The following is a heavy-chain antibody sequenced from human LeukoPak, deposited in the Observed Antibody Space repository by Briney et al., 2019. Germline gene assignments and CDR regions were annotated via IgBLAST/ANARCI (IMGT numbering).Heavy chain of an antibody. CDR3: ARDFRYCSSTSCYDWFDP. V-gene: IGHV4-4*07. CDR2: IYTSGSP. CDR1: GGSISSYY. D-gene: IGHD2-2*01. J-gene: IGHJ5*02. Sequence: SETLSLTCTVSGGSISSYYWSWIRQPAGKGLEWIGRIYTSGSPNYNPSLKSRVTMSVDTSKNQFSLKLSSVTAADTAVYYCARDFRYCSSTSCYDWFDPWGQGTLVTVSS.